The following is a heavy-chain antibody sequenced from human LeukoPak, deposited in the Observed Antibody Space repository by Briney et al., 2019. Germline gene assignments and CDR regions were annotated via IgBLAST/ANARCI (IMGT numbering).Heavy chain of an antibody. V-gene: IGHV4-4*07. CDR2: IYTSGST. CDR3: ARDTEGSSGYYRYYYYYYYMDV. Sequence: PSETLSLTCTVSGGSISSYYWGWIRQPAGKGLEWIGRIYTSGSTNYNPSLKSRVTMSVDTSKNQFSLKLSSVTAADTAVYYCARDTEGSSGYYRYYYYYYYMDVWGKGTTVTVSS. CDR1: GGSISSYY. D-gene: IGHD3-22*01. J-gene: IGHJ6*03.